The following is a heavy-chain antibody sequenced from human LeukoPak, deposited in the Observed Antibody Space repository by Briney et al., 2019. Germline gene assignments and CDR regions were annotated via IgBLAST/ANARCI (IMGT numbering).Heavy chain of an antibody. CDR3: ARVTISGFDP. CDR1: GGSISSYY. Sequence: SETLSLTCTVSGGSISSYYWSWIRQPPGKGLEWIGYIYTSGSTNYNPSLESRVTISVDTSKNQFSLKLSSVTAADTAVYYCARVTISGFDPWGQGTLVTVSS. V-gene: IGHV4-4*09. D-gene: IGHD3-10*01. CDR2: IYTSGST. J-gene: IGHJ5*02.